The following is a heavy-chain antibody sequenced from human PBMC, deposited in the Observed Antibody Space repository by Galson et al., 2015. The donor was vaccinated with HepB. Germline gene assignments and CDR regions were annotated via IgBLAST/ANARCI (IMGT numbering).Heavy chain of an antibody. CDR3: ARGGGGYSGYDWAYYYYMDV. CDR1: GGTFSNYA. Sequence: SVKVSCKASGGTFSNYAISWVRQAPGQGLEWMGGIIPIFGTANYAQKFQGRVTITADESTSTAYMELSSLRSEDTAVYYCARGGGGYSGYDWAYYYYMDVWGKGTTVTVSS. V-gene: IGHV1-69*13. D-gene: IGHD5-12*01. CDR2: IIPIFGTA. J-gene: IGHJ6*03.